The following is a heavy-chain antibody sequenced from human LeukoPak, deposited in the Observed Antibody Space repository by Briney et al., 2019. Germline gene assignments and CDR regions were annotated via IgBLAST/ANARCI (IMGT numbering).Heavy chain of an antibody. CDR2: INHSGTT. J-gene: IGHJ4*02. D-gene: IGHD3-10*01. CDR3: VRSTSWSYSDY. V-gene: IGHV4-39*01. Sequence: SETLSLTCTVSVDSISSSDCGWIRQPPGKGLEWIGTINHSGTTYHNPSLKSRLTLFVDTSKNQFSLKLSSVTDAETAVYYCVRSTSWSYSDYWGQGTLVTVSS. CDR1: VDSISSSD.